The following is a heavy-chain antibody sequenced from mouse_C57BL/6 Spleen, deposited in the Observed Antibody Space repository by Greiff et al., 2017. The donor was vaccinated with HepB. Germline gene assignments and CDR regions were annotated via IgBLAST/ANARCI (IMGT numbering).Heavy chain of an antibody. CDR3: VYDGYYPWYFDV. CDR2: IRSKSNNYAT. J-gene: IGHJ1*03. V-gene: IGHV10-1*01. Sequence: EVKLMESGGGLVQPKGSLKLSCAASGFSFNTYAMNWVRQAPGKGLEWVARIRSKSNNYATYYADSVKDRFTISRDDSESMLYLQMNNLKTEDTAMYYCVYDGYYPWYFDVWGTGTTVTVSS. D-gene: IGHD2-3*01. CDR1: GFSFNTYA.